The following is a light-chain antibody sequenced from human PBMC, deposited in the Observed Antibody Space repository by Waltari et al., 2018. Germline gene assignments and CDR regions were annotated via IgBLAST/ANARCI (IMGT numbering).Light chain of an antibody. J-gene: IGKJ2*01. CDR1: QSVSSSS. CDR3: QQYGSSPYT. V-gene: IGKV3-20*01. Sequence: EIVLTQSPGTLSLSPGERSSLYCRASQSVSSSSLGWYQQKPGQAPRLLIYGASSRATGIPDRFSSSGSGTDFTRAISRLEPEDFAVYYCQQYGSSPYTFGQGTKLEIK. CDR2: GAS.